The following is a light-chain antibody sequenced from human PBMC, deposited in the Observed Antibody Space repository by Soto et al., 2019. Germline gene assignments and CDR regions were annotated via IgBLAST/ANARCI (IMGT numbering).Light chain of an antibody. CDR2: AAS. CDR1: QAISRS. CDR3: QQANSFPFT. Sequence: DIQMTQSPSSVSASVGDRVTITCRASQAISRSLAWYQQKPGEAPKLLIYAASILQSGVPSRFSGSGSGTDFTLTITRLQSEDFASYYCQQANSFPFTFGPGTKV. V-gene: IGKV1-12*01. J-gene: IGKJ3*01.